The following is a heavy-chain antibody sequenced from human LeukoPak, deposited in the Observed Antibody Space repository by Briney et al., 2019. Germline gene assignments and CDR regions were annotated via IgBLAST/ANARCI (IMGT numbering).Heavy chain of an antibody. CDR1: GYTFTSYY. V-gene: IGHV1-46*01. Sequence: ASVKVSCKASGYTFTSYYMYWVRQAPGQGLEWMGIINPSGGSTSYAQKFQGRVTMTRDTSTSTVYMELSSLRSEDTAVYYCARSSVTIFGPGQLNWFDPWGQGTLVTVSS. CDR2: INPSGGST. D-gene: IGHD3-3*01. CDR3: ARSSVTIFGPGQLNWFDP. J-gene: IGHJ5*02.